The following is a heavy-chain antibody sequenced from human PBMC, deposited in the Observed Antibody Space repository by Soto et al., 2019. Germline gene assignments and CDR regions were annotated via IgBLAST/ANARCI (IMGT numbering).Heavy chain of an antibody. V-gene: IGHV4-59*01. D-gene: IGHD2-15*01. CDR1: GGSINTYY. J-gene: IGHJ5*02. CDR2: IHHSGST. Sequence: PSETLSLTCAVSGGSINTYYWSWVRQPPGKGLEWIGNIHHSGSTNYNPSLNSRVTISIDTSKNKLSLWLNSVTAADTAVYYCARGYCSGGSCYEYNWFDPWGQGTLVTVSS. CDR3: ARGYCSGGSCYEYNWFDP.